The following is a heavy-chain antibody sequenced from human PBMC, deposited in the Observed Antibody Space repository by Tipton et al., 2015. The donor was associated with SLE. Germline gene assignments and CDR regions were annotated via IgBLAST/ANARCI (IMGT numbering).Heavy chain of an antibody. J-gene: IGHJ4*02. Sequence: SLRLSCAASGFTFSDYNMNWVRQAPGKGLVGVSFISSSGRDIYYADSVNGRFTISRDNYKNTLYLQMNSLRPEDTAVYYCARDPSYCGGDCSYFDYWGQGTLVTVSS. V-gene: IGHV3-21*01. D-gene: IGHD2-21*02. CDR1: GFTFSDYN. CDR2: ISSSGRDI. CDR3: ARDPSYCGGDCSYFDY.